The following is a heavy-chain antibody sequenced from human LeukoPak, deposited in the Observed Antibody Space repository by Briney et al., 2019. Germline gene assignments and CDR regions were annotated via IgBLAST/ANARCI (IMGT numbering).Heavy chain of an antibody. V-gene: IGHV4-59*04. J-gene: IGHJ5*02. D-gene: IGHD2-15*01. CDR1: GGSISSYY. Sequence: SETLSLTCTVSGGSISSYYWSWIRQSPGKGLEWIGSIYHSGSTYYNPSLKSRVTISVDTSKNQFSLNLNSVTAADTAVYYCAAWGYCSGGSCQDWFDPWGQGTLVTVSS. CDR2: IYHSGST. CDR3: AAWGYCSGGSCQDWFDP.